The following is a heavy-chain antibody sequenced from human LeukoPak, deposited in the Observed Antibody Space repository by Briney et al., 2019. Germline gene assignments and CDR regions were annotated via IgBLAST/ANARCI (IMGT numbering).Heavy chain of an antibody. CDR3: ARDQEVYSSSSVDY. Sequence: GASVKVSCKASGYTFTSHGISWVRQAPGQGLEWMGWISAYNGNTNYAQKLQGRVTMTTDTSTSTAYMELRSLRSDDTAVYYCARDQEVYSSSSVDYWGQGTLVTVSS. V-gene: IGHV1-18*01. J-gene: IGHJ4*02. CDR1: GYTFTSHG. D-gene: IGHD6-6*01. CDR2: ISAYNGNT.